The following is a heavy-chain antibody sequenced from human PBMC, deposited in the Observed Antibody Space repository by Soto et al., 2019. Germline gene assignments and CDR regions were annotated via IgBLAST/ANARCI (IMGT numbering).Heavy chain of an antibody. J-gene: IGHJ4*02. D-gene: IGHD2-8*01. V-gene: IGHV3-7*01. CDR3: VRERYAMYY. CDR1: GLTFSTYW. CDR2: INPDGSEK. Sequence: GGSLRLSCAASGLTFSTYWMSWVRQAPGKGLEWVANINPDGSEKSYVDSVKGRFTISRDNAKNSLYLQMNSLRAEDTAVYYCVRERYAMYYWGQGTLVTVSS.